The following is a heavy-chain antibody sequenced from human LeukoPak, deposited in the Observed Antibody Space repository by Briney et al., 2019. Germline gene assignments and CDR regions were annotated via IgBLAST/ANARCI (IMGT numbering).Heavy chain of an antibody. CDR1: GFTFSSYA. Sequence: PGGSLRLSCAASGFTFSSYAMSWVRLAPGKGLEWVSAISGSGGSTYYADSVKGRFTISRDNSKNTLYLQMNSLRAEDTAIYYCAKCTGVVPAAAWFDPWGQGTLVTVSS. J-gene: IGHJ5*02. D-gene: IGHD2-2*01. CDR2: ISGSGGST. V-gene: IGHV3-23*01. CDR3: AKCTGVVPAAAWFDP.